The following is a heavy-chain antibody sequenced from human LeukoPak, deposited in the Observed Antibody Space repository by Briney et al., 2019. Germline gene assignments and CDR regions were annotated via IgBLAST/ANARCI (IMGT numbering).Heavy chain of an antibody. J-gene: IGHJ4*02. CDR1: GFTFSSYW. CDR3: ARDYGAYFDSSGYDY. CDR2: IKQDGSEK. V-gene: IGHV3-7*01. D-gene: IGHD3-22*01. Sequence: GGSLRLSCAASGFTFSSYWMNWVRQAPGKGLEWVVNIKQDGSEKYYVDSVKGRFTISRDNAKNSLYLQMNSLRAEDTAVYYCARDYGAYFDSSGYDYWGQGTLVTVSS.